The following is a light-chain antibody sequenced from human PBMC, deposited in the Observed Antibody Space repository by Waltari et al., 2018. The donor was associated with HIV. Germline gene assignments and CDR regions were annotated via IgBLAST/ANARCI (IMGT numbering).Light chain of an antibody. CDR3: ATWDNRLTTVL. J-gene: IGLJ2*01. CDR2: DDD. CDR1: SSNVGASY. V-gene: IGLV1-51*01. Sequence: QSVLTQPPSVSAAPGQKVTLSCSGGSSNVGASYVSLYQQLPGAAPKLLIFDDDQRPSGIPDRFSGSKSGTSATLGITGLQTGDEADYYCATWDNRLTTVLFGGGTKLTVI.